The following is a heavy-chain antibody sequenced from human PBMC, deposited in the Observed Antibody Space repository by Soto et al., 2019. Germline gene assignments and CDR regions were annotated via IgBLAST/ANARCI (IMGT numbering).Heavy chain of an antibody. J-gene: IGHJ4*02. V-gene: IGHV3-72*01. CDR3: VRVSRVPYGHYFDF. Sequence: EVQLVESGGDLVQPGGSLRLSCAASGFSVSAHYIDWFRQAPGKGLEWVGRSRDITKGYTTEYAASVRGRFTVSRDDSKNSAYLQMASLKTEDTAVYYCVRVSRVPYGHYFDFWGQGALVIVSP. D-gene: IGHD2-8*01. CDR1: GFSVSAHY. CDR2: SRDITKGYTT.